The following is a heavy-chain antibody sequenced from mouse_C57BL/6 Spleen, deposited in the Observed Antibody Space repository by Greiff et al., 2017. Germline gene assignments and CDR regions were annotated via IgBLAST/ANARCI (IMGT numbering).Heavy chain of an antibody. D-gene: IGHD1-1*01. V-gene: IGHV1-64*01. CDR3: ARRGYGSSYVYAMDY. J-gene: IGHJ4*01. CDR2: IHPNSGST. Sequence: VQLQQPGAELVKPGASVKLSCKASGYTFTSYWMHWVKQRPGQGLEWIGMIHPNSGSTNYNEKFKSKATLTVDKSSSTAYMQLSSLTSEDSAVYDCARRGYGSSYVYAMDYWGQGTSVTVSS. CDR1: GYTFTSYW.